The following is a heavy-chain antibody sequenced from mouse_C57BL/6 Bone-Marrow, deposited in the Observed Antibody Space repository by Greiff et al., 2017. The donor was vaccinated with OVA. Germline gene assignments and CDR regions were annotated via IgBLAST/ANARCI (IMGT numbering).Heavy chain of an antibody. Sequence: QVQLQQSGAELARPGVSVKLSCKASGYTFTSYGISWVKQRTGQGLEWIGEIYPRSGNTYYNEKFKGKATLTADKSSSTAYMELRSLTSEDSAVYFCARLLFAYWGQGTLVTVSA. CDR3: ARLLFAY. D-gene: IGHD2-1*01. CDR1: GYTFTSYG. J-gene: IGHJ3*01. V-gene: IGHV1-81*01. CDR2: IYPRSGNT.